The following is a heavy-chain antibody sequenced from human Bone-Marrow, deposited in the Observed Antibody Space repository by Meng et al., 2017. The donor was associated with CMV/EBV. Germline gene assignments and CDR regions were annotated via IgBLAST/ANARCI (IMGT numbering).Heavy chain of an antibody. D-gene: IGHD2-2*01. CDR1: GYTFTSYD. CDR3: ARDAVVPAATKTNWFDP. V-gene: IGHV1-2*02. CDR2: INPNSGGT. J-gene: IGHJ5*02. Sequence: ASVKVSCKASGYTFTSYDINWVRQATGQGLEWMGWINPNSGGTNYAQKFQGRVTMTRDTSISTAYMELSRLRSDDTAVYYCARDAVVPAATKTNWFDPWGPGNRVTGAS.